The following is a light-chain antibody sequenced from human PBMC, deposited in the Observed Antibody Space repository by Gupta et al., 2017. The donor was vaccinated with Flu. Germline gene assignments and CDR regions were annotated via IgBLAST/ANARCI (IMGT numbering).Light chain of an antibody. V-gene: IGKV3-20*01. CDR3: QQYCSSPTWT. J-gene: IGKJ1*01. CDR1: QSVSSSY. Sequence: EIVLTQSPVTLSLSPGERATLSCRARQSVSSSYLAWYQQKPGQAPRLLIYGASSRATGIPDRFSGSGYGTDFTLTISRREPEDFAVYYCQQYCSSPTWTFGQGTKLEIK. CDR2: GAS.